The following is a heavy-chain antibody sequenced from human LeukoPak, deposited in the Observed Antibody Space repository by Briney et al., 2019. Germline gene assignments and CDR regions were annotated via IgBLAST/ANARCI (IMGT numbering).Heavy chain of an antibody. CDR3: AKDREYSAYDSDY. CDR1: GFTFSSYA. J-gene: IGHJ4*02. Sequence: GGSLRLSCAASGFTFSSYAMNWVRQAPGKGLEWVSTVSGNSGSTYYADSVKGRFTISRDNSKNTLYLQMNNLRAEDTAVYYCAKDREYSAYDSDYWGQGTLVTVSS. V-gene: IGHV3-23*01. CDR2: VSGNSGST. D-gene: IGHD5-12*01.